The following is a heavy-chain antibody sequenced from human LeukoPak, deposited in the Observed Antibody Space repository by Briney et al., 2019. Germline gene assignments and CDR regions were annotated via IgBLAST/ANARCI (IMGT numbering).Heavy chain of an antibody. CDR3: AREFGDYVFDY. J-gene: IGHJ4*02. CDR2: IYHSGTT. CDR1: GGSISSGGYS. D-gene: IGHD4-17*01. Sequence: SQTLSLTCAVSGGSISSGGYSWSWIRQPPGKGLEWIGFIYHSGTTYYNPSLKSRVTMSVDRSKNQFSLKLSSVTAADTAVYYCAREFGDYVFDYWGQGTLVTVSS. V-gene: IGHV4-30-2*01.